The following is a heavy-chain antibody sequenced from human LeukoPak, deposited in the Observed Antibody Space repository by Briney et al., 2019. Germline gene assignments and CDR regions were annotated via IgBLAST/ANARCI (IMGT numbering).Heavy chain of an antibody. D-gene: IGHD5-12*01. Sequence: ASVKVSCKASGYTFTGYYMHWVRQAPGQGLEWMGWINPNSGGTNYAQKFQGRVTMTRDTSISTAYMELSRLRSDDTAVYYCARVMATIGSIFDYWGQGTLVTVSS. CDR3: ARVMATIGSIFDY. CDR1: GYTFTGYY. CDR2: INPNSGGT. J-gene: IGHJ4*02. V-gene: IGHV1-2*02.